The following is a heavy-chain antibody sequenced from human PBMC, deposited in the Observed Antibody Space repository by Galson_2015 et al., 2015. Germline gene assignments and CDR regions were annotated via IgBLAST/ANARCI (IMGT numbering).Heavy chain of an antibody. CDR2: IIPIFGTA. J-gene: IGHJ6*02. V-gene: IGHV1-69*13. Sequence: SVKVSCKASGGTFSSYAISWVRQAPGQGLEWMGGIIPIFGTANYAQKFQGRVTITADESTSTAYMELSSLRSEDTAVYYCARDDYGENYYYYGMDVWGQGTTVTVSS. CDR1: GGTFSSYA. CDR3: ARDDYGENYYYYGMDV. D-gene: IGHD4-17*01.